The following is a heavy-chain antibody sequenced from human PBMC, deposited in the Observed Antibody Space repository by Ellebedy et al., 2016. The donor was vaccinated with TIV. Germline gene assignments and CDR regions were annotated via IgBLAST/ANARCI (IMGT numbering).Heavy chain of an antibody. D-gene: IGHD3-10*01. CDR2: INPNSGGT. V-gene: IGHV1-2*02. Sequence: AASVKVPCKASGYTFSGHYMHWARQAPGQGHEWMGRINPNSGGTNYAQKFQGRVTMTRDTSITTAYMELSRLRSDDTAVYYCATHPAYYDSGSPSDFWGQGTLITVSS. J-gene: IGHJ4*02. CDR1: GYTFSGHY. CDR3: ATHPAYYDSGSPSDF.